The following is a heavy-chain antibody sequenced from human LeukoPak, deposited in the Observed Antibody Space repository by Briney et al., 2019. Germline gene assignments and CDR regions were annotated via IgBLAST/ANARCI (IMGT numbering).Heavy chain of an antibody. CDR1: GYTFTGYY. V-gene: IGHV1-2*02. J-gene: IGHJ4*02. CDR2: INPNSGGT. D-gene: IGHD2-21*02. CDR3: ARTYTAVHYFDY. Sequence: ASVKASCKASGYTFTGYYMHWVRQAPGQGLEWMGWINPNSGGTNYAQKFQGRVTMTRDTSISTAYMELSRLTSDDTALYYCARTYTAVHYFDYWGQGTLVTVSS.